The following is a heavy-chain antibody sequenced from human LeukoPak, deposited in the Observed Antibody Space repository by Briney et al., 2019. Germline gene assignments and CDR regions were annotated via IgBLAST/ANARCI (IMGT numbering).Heavy chain of an antibody. V-gene: IGHV4-4*07. CDR3: ARGRVCSDYASVWFDP. J-gene: IGHJ5*02. CDR2: IYTSGST. D-gene: IGHD3-16*01. Sequence: PSETLSLTCTVSGGSISSYYWSWIRQPAGKGLEWIGRIYTSGSTNYNPSLKSRVTTSVDKSKNQFSLKLTSVTAADTAVYYCARGRVCSDYASVWFDPWGQGSLVTVSS. CDR1: GGSISSYY.